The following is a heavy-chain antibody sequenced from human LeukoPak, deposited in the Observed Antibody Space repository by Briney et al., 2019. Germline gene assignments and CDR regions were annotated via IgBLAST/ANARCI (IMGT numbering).Heavy chain of an antibody. CDR3: ATRTNCCSTSCYLASVGWFDP. V-gene: IGHV1-24*01. J-gene: IGHJ5*02. Sequence: GASVKVSCKVSGYTLTELSMHWVRQAPGKGLEWMGGFDPEDGETIYAQKFQGRVTMTEDTSTDTAYMELSSLRSEDTAVYYCATRTNCCSTSCYLASVGWFDPWGQGTLVTVSS. D-gene: IGHD2-2*01. CDR1: GYTLTELS. CDR2: FDPEDGET.